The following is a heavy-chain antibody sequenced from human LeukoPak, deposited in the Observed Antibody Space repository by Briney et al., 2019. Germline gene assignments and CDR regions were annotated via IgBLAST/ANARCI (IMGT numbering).Heavy chain of an antibody. J-gene: IGHJ3*02. CDR3: ARRDWVSGAVRAFDI. D-gene: IGHD3-3*01. CDR2: ISNDSVDK. CDR1: GFMFSDYY. Sequence: GGSLRRSCVGSGFMFSDYYMSWIRQAPGKGLEWVSYISNDSVDKYYVDSVRGRFTISRDNAKKSMYLQMSGLRVEDTAVYYCARRDWVSGAVRAFDIWGQGTMVTVPS. V-gene: IGHV3-11*04.